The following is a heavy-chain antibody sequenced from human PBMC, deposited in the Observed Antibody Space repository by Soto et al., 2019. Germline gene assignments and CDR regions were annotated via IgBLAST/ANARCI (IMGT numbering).Heavy chain of an antibody. CDR2: ISYDGSNK. J-gene: IGHJ4*02. Sequence: QVQLVESGGGVVQPGRSLRLSCAASGFTFSSYGMHWVRQAPGKGLEWVAVISYDGSNKYYADSVKGRFTISRDNSENTLYLQMNSLRAEDTAVYYCAKDKGIVGATPHYWGQGTLVTVSS. V-gene: IGHV3-30*18. D-gene: IGHD1-26*01. CDR1: GFTFSSYG. CDR3: AKDKGIVGATPHY.